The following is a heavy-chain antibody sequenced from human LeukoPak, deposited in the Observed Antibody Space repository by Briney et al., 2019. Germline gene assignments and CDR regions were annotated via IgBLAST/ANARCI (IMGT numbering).Heavy chain of an antibody. CDR1: GGSISSGGYS. CDR2: IYHSGST. Sequence: SQTLSLTCAVSGGSISSGGYSWSWIRQPPGKGLEWIGYIYHSGSTYYNPPLKSRVTISVDRSKNQFSLKLSSVTAADTAVYYCARAGYCSSTSCLDAFDIWGQGTMVTVSS. J-gene: IGHJ3*02. CDR3: ARAGYCSSTSCLDAFDI. D-gene: IGHD2-2*01. V-gene: IGHV4-30-2*01.